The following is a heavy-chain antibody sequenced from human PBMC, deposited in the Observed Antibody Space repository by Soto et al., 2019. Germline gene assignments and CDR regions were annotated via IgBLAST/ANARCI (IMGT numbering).Heavy chain of an antibody. CDR2: ISGYNGNT. J-gene: IGHJ4*02. CDR3: ARDPIAAAALDY. CDR1: GYTFTSCG. D-gene: IGHD6-13*01. V-gene: IGHV1-18*01. Sequence: QVQLVQSGAEVKKPGASVKVSCKTSGYTFTSCGISWVRQAPGQGLEWMGWISGYNGNTNYAQLFQGRVTMTTDTSTRTAYMELRSLRSDDTAVYYCARDPIAAAALDYWGQGTLVTVSS.